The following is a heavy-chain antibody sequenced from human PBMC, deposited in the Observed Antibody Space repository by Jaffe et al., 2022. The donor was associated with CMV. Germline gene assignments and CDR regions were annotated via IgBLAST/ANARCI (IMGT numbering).Heavy chain of an antibody. J-gene: IGHJ4*02. CDR1: GASISRSSHY. CDR3: ARDAVPGLKYFEF. V-gene: IGHV4-39*02. D-gene: IGHD6-19*01. CDR2: IHYTGST. Sequence: QLQLQESGPGLVKPSETLSLTCTVSGASISRSSHYWGWIRQPPGKGLEWIGNIHYTGSTYYKSSLKSRVTISADTSKNQFSLNLSSVTATDTAVYYCARDAVPGLKYFEFWGQGALVTVSS.